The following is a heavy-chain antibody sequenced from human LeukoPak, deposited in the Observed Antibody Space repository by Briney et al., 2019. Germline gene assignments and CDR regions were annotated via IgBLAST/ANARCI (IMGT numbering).Heavy chain of an antibody. D-gene: IGHD1-26*01. J-gene: IGHJ3*02. CDR3: ARAGLVGAKTGAFDI. V-gene: IGHV3-48*01. CDR1: GFIFSSYG. CDR2: ISSSSSTI. Sequence: GGSLRLSCAASGFIFSSYGMSWVRQAPGKGLEWVSYISSSSSTIYYADSVKGRFTISRDNARNSLYLQMNSLRAEDTAVYYCARAGLVGAKTGAFDIWGQGTMVTVSS.